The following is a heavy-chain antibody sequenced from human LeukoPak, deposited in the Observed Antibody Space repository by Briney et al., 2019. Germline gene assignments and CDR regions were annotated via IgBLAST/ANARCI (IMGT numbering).Heavy chain of an antibody. V-gene: IGHV3-30*18. J-gene: IGHJ4*02. Sequence: GGSLRLSCAASGFTFSSYGMHWVRQAPGKGLEWVAVISYDGSNKYYADSVKGRFTISRDNSKNTLYLQMNSLRAEDTAVYYCAKDPSITMIVVATPAGYWGQGTLVTVSS. CDR3: AKDPSITMIVVATPAGY. D-gene: IGHD3-22*01. CDR2: ISYDGSNK. CDR1: GFTFSSYG.